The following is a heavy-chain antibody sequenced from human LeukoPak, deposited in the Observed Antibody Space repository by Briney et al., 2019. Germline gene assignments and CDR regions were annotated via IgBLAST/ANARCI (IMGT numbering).Heavy chain of an antibody. J-gene: IGHJ6*04. V-gene: IGHV4-59*01. CDR1: GGPINFY. Sequence: SETLSLNCSVSGGPINFYWSWIRQSPGKGLEWIGCIYPNGSTSYNSPLKSRVTTSLDTSKKQVSLMLKSVTAADTAVYYCARDVRRALRFNNFYPYFGMDVWGKGTTVIVST. CDR2: IYPNGST. D-gene: IGHD3-3*01. CDR3: ARDVRRALRFNNFYPYFGMDV.